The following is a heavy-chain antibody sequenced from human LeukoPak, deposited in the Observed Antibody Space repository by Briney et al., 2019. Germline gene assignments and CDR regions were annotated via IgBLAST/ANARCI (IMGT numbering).Heavy chain of an antibody. D-gene: IGHD5-24*01. Sequence: SETLSLTCSVSGTSITPYSWSWIRQPPGRGLEWIGYFYTSGNTHQNPSLKSRVTMSIDASKNPFSLRLSSMTAADTAVYYCARHRAEMATITDDTFDMWGQGTMVTVSS. CDR1: GTSITPYS. CDR3: ARHRAEMATITDDTFDM. CDR2: FYTSGNT. J-gene: IGHJ3*02. V-gene: IGHV4-4*09.